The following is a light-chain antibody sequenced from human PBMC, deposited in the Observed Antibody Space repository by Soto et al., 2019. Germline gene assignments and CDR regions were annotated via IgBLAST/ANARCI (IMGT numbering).Light chain of an antibody. V-gene: IGKV4-1*01. CDR3: QQYYSSPVT. J-gene: IGKJ2*01. CDR1: QSVLYSSNNKNY. Sequence: DIVMTQSPASLAVSLGERATINCKSSQSVLYSSNNKNYLAWYQHKPGQPPKLLIYWASTRDSGVPDRFSGSGSGTDFTLTISSLQAEDVAVYYCQQYYSSPVTFGQGTKLEIK. CDR2: WAS.